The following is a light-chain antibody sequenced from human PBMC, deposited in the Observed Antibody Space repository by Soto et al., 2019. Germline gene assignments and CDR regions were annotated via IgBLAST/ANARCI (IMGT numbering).Light chain of an antibody. V-gene: IGLV2-11*01. CDR2: DVS. J-gene: IGLJ1*01. CDR1: SIDVGGYNY. Sequence: QSALTQPRSVSGSPVQSVTISCTGTSIDVGGYNYVSWYQQHPGKAPKLMIYDVSKRPSGVPDRFSGSKSGNTASLTISGLQAEDEADYYCCSYAGSYTYVFGTGTKVTV. CDR3: CSYAGSYTYV.